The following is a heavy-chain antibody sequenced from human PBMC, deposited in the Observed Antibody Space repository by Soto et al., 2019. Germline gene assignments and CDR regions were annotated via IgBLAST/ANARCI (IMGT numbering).Heavy chain of an antibody. D-gene: IGHD5-12*01. J-gene: IGHJ3*02. CDR1: GYTFTGYY. CDR2: INPNSGGT. Sequence: ASVKVSCKASGYTFTGYYMHWVRQAPGQGLEWMGWINPNSGGTNYAQKFQGWVTMTRDTSISTAYMELSRLRSDDTVVYYCARVQIGEYSGWGAFDIRGQGTMVTVSS. V-gene: IGHV1-2*04. CDR3: ARVQIGEYSGWGAFDI.